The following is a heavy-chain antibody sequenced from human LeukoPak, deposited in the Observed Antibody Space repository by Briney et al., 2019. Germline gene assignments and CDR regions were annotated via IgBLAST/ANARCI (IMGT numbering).Heavy chain of an antibody. J-gene: IGHJ3*02. CDR3: ARKGSGSRGAFDI. V-gene: IGHV4-61*08. CDR2: IYYSGST. Sequence: PSQTLSLTCTVSGGSISSGGYYWSWIRQPPGKGLEWIGYIYYSGSTNYNPSLKSRVTISVDTSKNQFSLKLSSVTAADTAVYYCARKGSGSRGAFDIWGQGTMVAVSS. D-gene: IGHD1-26*01. CDR1: GGSISSGGYY.